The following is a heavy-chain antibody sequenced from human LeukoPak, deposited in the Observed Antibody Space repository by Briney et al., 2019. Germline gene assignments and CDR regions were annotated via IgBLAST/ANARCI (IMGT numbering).Heavy chain of an antibody. CDR3: TRQPQGTGTVDY. J-gene: IGHJ4*01. D-gene: IGHD3/OR15-3a*01. CDR1: GFTFSDSP. Sequence: GGSLRLSCAASGFTFSDSPIHWVRQASGKGLEWVGRVRGKANNYATGFAASVKGRFTISRDDSKNTAYLQMNSLKTEDTAMYYCTRQPQGTGTVDYWGQEPWSPSPQ. CDR2: VRGKANNYAT. V-gene: IGHV3-73*01.